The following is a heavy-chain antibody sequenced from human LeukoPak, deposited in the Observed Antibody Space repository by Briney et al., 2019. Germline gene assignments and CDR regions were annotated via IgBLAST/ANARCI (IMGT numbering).Heavy chain of an antibody. CDR1: GGSISISSYY. J-gene: IGHJ4*02. D-gene: IGHD3-22*01. CDR2: IYYTGTT. CDR3: ARTRFDSSGYYPYYFDY. V-gene: IGHV4-61*05. Sequence: KSSETLSLTCTVSGGSISISSYYWSWIRRPPGKGLEWIGYIYYTGTTNYNPSLKSRVTISVDTSTNQFSLKLNSVTAADTAVYFCARTRFDSSGYYPYYFDYWGQGTLVTVSS.